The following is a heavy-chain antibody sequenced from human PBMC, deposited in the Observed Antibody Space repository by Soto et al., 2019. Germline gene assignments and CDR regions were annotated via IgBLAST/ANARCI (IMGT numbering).Heavy chain of an antibody. Sequence: GGSLRLSCAASGFTFSSYGMHWVRQAPGKGLEWVAVISYDGSNKYYADSVKGRFTISRDNSKNTLYLQMNSLRAEDTAVYYCAKNVDTAMVLGYWGQGTLVTVSS. CDR1: GFTFSSYG. CDR2: ISYDGSNK. D-gene: IGHD5-18*01. V-gene: IGHV3-30*18. J-gene: IGHJ4*02. CDR3: AKNVDTAMVLGY.